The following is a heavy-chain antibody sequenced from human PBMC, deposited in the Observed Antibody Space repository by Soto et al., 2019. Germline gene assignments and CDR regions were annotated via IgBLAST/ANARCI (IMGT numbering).Heavy chain of an antibody. CDR1: GGSISSGGYY. CDR2: IYYSGST. V-gene: IGHV4-31*03. D-gene: IGHD3-10*01. Sequence: QVQLQESGPGLVKPSQTLSLTCTVSGGSISSGGYYWSWIRQHAGKGLEWIGYIYYSGSTYYTPSLKSRVTLSVDTSKNRFSLKLSSVTAADTAVYYCASIVSSAHGEFSDWGQGTLVTVSS. CDR3: ASIVSSAHGEFSD. J-gene: IGHJ4*02.